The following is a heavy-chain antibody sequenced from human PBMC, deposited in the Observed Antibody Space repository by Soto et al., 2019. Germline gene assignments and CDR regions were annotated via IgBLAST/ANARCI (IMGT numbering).Heavy chain of an antibody. CDR1: EFTFSSYA. CDR2: ISGSGGST. J-gene: IGHJ4*02. D-gene: IGHD6-19*01. CDR3: AKDTQWLALSVFDY. V-gene: IGHV3-23*01. Sequence: GGSLRLSCAASEFTFSSYAMSWVRQAPGKGLEWVSAISGSGGSTYYADSVMGRITISRDNSKNTLYLQMNSLRAEDTAVYYCAKDTQWLALSVFDYWGQGTLVTVSS.